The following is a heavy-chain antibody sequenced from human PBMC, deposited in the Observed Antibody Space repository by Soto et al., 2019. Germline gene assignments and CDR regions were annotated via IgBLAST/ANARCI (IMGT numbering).Heavy chain of an antibody. CDR2: ISAYNGNT. Sequence: ASVKVSCKASGYTFTSYGISWVRQAPGQGLEWMGWISAYNGNTNYAQKLQGRVTMTTDTSTSTAYMELRSLRSDDTAVYYCARAGYYYDSSGYDRPYYYYYGMDVWGQGTTVTVSS. J-gene: IGHJ6*02. CDR1: GYTFTSYG. V-gene: IGHV1-18*01. CDR3: ARAGYYYDSSGYDRPYYYYYGMDV. D-gene: IGHD3-22*01.